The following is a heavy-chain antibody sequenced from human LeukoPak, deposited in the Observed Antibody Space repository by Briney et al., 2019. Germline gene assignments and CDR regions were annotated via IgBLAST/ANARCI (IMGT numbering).Heavy chain of an antibody. D-gene: IGHD3-10*01. V-gene: IGHV1-8*03. Sequence: ASVKVSCKASGYTFTGYYMHWVRQAPGQGLEWMGWINPNSGNTGYAQKFQGRVTITRNTSISTAYMELSSLRSEDTAVYYCARDPGGSGRPLYYYYMDVWGKGTTVTVSS. CDR3: ARDPGGSGRPLYYYYMDV. CDR2: INPNSGNT. CDR1: GYTFTGYY. J-gene: IGHJ6*03.